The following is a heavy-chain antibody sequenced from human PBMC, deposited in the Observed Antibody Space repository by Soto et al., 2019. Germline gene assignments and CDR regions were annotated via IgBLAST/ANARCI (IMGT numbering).Heavy chain of an antibody. CDR2: IYQSGST. CDR3: ASLERGLDWSSFDS. D-gene: IGHD3-3*01. V-gene: IGHV4-31*03. J-gene: IGHJ4*02. CDR1: GGSISSGVYY. Sequence: SETLSLTCTVSGGSISSGVYYWNWIRQYPGKGLEWIAYIYQSGSTNYNPSLKRRVTISIDGSKNHFSLMLESVTAADTAVYYCASLERGLDWSSFDSWGQGALVTVSS.